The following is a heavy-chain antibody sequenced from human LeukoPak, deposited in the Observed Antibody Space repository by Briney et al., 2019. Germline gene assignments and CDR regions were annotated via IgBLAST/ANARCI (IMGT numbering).Heavy chain of an antibody. CDR3: TRGHCSGGSCYHVHFDY. V-gene: IGHV3-49*03. D-gene: IGHD2-15*01. J-gene: IGHJ4*02. CDR1: GFTFGDYA. Sequence: GGSLRLSCTASGFTFGDYAMSWFRQAPGKGLEWVGFIRSKAYGGTTEYAASVKGRFTISRDDSKSIAYLQMNSLKTEDTAVYYCTRGHCSGGSCYHVHFDYWGQGTLVTVSS. CDR2: IRSKAYGGTT.